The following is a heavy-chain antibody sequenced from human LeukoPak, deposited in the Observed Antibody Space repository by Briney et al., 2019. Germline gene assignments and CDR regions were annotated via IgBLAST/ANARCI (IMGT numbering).Heavy chain of an antibody. D-gene: IGHD6-19*01. J-gene: IGHJ4*02. CDR3: ARHLGSGWSIDY. CDR1: GDSISSSSYY. CDR2: IYYSGST. V-gene: IGHV4-39*01. Sequence: SSETLSLTCIVSGDSISSSSYYGGWIRQPPGKGLEWIGSIYYSGSTYYNPSLKSRVTISVDTSKNQFSPKLSSVTAADTAMYYCARHLGSGWSIDYWGQGTLVTVSS.